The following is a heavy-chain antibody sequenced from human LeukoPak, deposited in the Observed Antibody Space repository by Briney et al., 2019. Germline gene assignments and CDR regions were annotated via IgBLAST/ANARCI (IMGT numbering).Heavy chain of an antibody. CDR2: ISSSSTAT. D-gene: IGHD3-10*01. CDR3: ARKTYYYDSGSYSKSYYFDY. J-gene: IGHJ4*02. Sequence: SGGSLRLSCAASGFTFSDFYMSWIRQAPGKGLEWLSDISSSSTATNYADSVKGRFTISRDNAKNSLFLQLNILRAEDTAVYYCARKTYYYDSGSYSKSYYFDYWGQGTLVTVSS. CDR1: GFTFSDFY. V-gene: IGHV3-11*06.